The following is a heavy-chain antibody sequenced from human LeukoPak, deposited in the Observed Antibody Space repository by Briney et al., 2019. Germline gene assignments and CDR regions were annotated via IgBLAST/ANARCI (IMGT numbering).Heavy chain of an antibody. Sequence: GGSLRLSCAASGFTFSSYEMNWVRQAPGKGLEWVSYISSSGSTIYYADSVKGRFTISRDNAKNSLYLQVNSLRAEDTAVYYCARDPGSGSFDYWGQGTLVTVSS. D-gene: IGHD3-10*01. CDR3: ARDPGSGSFDY. CDR1: GFTFSSYE. V-gene: IGHV3-48*03. J-gene: IGHJ4*02. CDR2: ISSSGSTI.